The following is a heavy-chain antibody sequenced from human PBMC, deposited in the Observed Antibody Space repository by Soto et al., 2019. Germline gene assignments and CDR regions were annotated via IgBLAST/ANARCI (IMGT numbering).Heavy chain of an antibody. Sequence: SETLSLTCTVSGGSISSYYWSWIRQPPGKGLEWIGYIYYSGSTNYNPSLKSRVTISVDTSKNQFSLKLSSVTAADTAVYYCARVVVVPAAGHYFNYWGQGTLVTVSS. D-gene: IGHD2-2*01. V-gene: IGHV4-59*01. J-gene: IGHJ4*02. CDR1: GGSISSYY. CDR3: ARVVVVPAAGHYFNY. CDR2: IYYSGST.